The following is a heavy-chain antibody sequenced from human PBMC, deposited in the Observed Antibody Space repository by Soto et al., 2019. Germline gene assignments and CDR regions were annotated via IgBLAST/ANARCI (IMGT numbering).Heavy chain of an antibody. Sequence: EVQLLESGGGLVQPGGSLRLSCAASGFTFSSYAMSWVRQAPGKGLEWVSAISGSGGSTYYADSVKGRFTISRDNSKNTLYLNMISLRAEDTAVYYWAKDYIVVVTAIFDYWGQGALVTVSS. CDR1: GFTFSSYA. CDR2: ISGSGGST. J-gene: IGHJ4*02. V-gene: IGHV3-23*01. CDR3: AKDYIVVVTAIFDY. D-gene: IGHD2-21*02.